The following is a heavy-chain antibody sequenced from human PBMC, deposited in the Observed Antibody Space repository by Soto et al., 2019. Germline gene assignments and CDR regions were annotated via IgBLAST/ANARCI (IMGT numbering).Heavy chain of an antibody. CDR1: GFPFRISW. CDR3: VTGSVEYYGLDV. CDR2: ISGDGSSI. V-gene: IGHV3-74*01. J-gene: IGHJ6*02. D-gene: IGHD1-1*01. Sequence: PGGSLRLSCAVSGFPFRISWMHWVRQAPGKGLMWVSRISGDGSSISYADSVKGRFTVSRDNPNNILYLEINSLRAEDTAVYYCVTGSVEYYGLDVWGQGTTVTVSS.